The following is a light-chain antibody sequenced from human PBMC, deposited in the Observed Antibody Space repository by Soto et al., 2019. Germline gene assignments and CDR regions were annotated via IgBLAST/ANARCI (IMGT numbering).Light chain of an antibody. CDR3: QHYGSSAYT. Sequence: EIVLTQSPGTLSLSPGERATLSCRASQSVRSNYLAWYQQKPGQAPRLLIYGASSRATGIADRFSGSGSGTDFTLTIRILEPEDFAVYYCQHYGSSAYTFGQGTTLEIK. V-gene: IGKV3-20*01. CDR2: GAS. CDR1: QSVRSNY. J-gene: IGKJ2*01.